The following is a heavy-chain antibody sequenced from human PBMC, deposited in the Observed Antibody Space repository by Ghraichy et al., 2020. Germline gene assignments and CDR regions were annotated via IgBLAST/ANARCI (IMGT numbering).Heavy chain of an antibody. V-gene: IGHV1-58*01. Sequence: SVTVSCKASGFTFTSSAVQWVRQARGQRLEWIGWIVVGSGNTNYAQKSQERVTLTRDMSTSTAYMELSSLRSEDTAVYYCAAVDSGSPRPVYWGQGTLVTVSS. J-gene: IGHJ4*02. CDR2: IVVGSGNT. CDR1: GFTFTSSA. D-gene: IGHD1-26*01. CDR3: AAVDSGSPRPVY.